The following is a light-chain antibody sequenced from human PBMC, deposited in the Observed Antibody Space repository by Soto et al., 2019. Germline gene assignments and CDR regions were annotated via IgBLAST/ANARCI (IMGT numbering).Light chain of an antibody. J-gene: IGKJ4*01. CDR3: QQSYSGPLT. CDR2: AAS. V-gene: IGKV1-39*01. CDR1: QDITNY. Sequence: DIQMTQSPSSLSASVGDRVSITCQASQDITNYLSWYQQKPGKAPKVLIYAASSLQSGVPSRFSGIGSGTDFTLSISSLQPEDFATYYCQQSYSGPLTFGGGTKVDI.